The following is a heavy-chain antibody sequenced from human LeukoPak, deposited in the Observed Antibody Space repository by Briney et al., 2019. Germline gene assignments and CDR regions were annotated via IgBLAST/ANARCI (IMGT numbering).Heavy chain of an antibody. CDR3: ARDSDFWSGYYTDPTYLFDY. V-gene: IGHV1-46*01. Sequence: ASVKVSCKASGYTFTSYYMHWVRQAPGRGLEWMGIINPRGGSTSYAQKFQGRVTMTRDTSTSTVYMELSSLRSEDTAVYYCARDSDFWSGYYTDPTYLFDYWGQGTLVTVSS. D-gene: IGHD3-3*01. J-gene: IGHJ4*02. CDR1: GYTFTSYY. CDR2: INPRGGST.